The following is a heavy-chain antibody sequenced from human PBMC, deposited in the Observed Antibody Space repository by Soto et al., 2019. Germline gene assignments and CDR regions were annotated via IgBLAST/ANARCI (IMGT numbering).Heavy chain of an antibody. J-gene: IGHJ5*02. D-gene: IGHD3-16*01. CDR3: AKESGGTHYWLDP. Sequence: AVEVSCKASGYTFTSEDINAVRQATGKGLESRGWNSRNRGNTGFAQKFQGRSNVTGNTSRNTGYMQLSKFRTADTAVYYCAKESGGTHYWLDPWGQGTLVTVSS. CDR2: NSRNRGNT. CDR1: GYTFTSED. V-gene: IGHV1-8*01.